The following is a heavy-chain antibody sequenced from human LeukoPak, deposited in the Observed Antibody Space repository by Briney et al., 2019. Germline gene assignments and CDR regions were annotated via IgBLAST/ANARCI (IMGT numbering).Heavy chain of an antibody. CDR3: ARDRVIVATFFAY. J-gene: IGHJ4*02. CDR2: ISSSSSYI. CDR1: GFTFSSYS. Sequence: PRGSLRLSCAASGFTFSSYSMNWVRQAPGKGLEWVSSISSSSSYIYYADSVKGRFTISRDNAKNSLYLQMNSLRAEDTAVYYCARDRVIVATFFAYWGQGTLVTVSS. D-gene: IGHD5-12*01. V-gene: IGHV3-21*01.